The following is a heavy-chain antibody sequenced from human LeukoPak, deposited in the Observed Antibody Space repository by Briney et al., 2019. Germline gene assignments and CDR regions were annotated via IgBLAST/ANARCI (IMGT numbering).Heavy chain of an antibody. CDR2: IRYDGSNK. V-gene: IGHV3-30*02. CDR1: GFTFSSYS. D-gene: IGHD1-26*01. CDR3: ARVRGGSGRSYAADAFDI. J-gene: IGHJ3*02. Sequence: GGSLRLSCAASGFTFSSYSMHWVRQAPGKGLEWVAFIRYDGSNKYYADSVKGRFTISRDNSKNTLYLHVNSLRPEDTAVYYCARVRGGSGRSYAADAFDIWGQGTMVTVSS.